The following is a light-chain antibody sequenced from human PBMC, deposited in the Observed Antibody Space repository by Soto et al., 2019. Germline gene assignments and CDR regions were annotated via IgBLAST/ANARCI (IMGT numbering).Light chain of an antibody. V-gene: IGKV3-20*01. J-gene: IGKJ3*01. CDR3: QQYGSSPLFT. CDR1: QSVSGSY. Sequence: ENVLTQSPGTLSLSPGERATLSCRASQSVSGSYLAWYQQKPGQAPRLLIYGASSRATGIPDRFSGSGSGTDSTLTISRLEPEDFAVYYCQQYGSSPLFTFGPGTKVDIK. CDR2: GAS.